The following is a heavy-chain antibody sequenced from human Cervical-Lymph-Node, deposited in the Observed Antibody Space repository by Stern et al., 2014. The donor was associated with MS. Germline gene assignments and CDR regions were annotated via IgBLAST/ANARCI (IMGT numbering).Heavy chain of an antibody. CDR2: FDPEDGET. CDR3: ATAFIYGRPYFQH. D-gene: IGHD2/OR15-2a*01. CDR1: GYTLTELS. V-gene: IGHV1-24*01. Sequence: VQLVESGAEVKKPGASVKVSCKVSGYTLTELSMHWVRQAPGKGLEWMGGFDPEDGETIYAQKFQGRVTMTEDTFSDTAYMELSSLRSEDTPVYYGATAFIYGRPYFQHWGQGTLVTVSS. J-gene: IGHJ1*01.